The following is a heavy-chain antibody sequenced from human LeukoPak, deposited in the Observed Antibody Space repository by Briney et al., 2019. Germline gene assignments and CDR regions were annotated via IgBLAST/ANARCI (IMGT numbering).Heavy chain of an antibody. CDR3: ARDKYYDSSGYYPYNWFDP. Sequence: SETLSLTCTVSGVSISSNYWSWIRQPPGKGLEWIGRIYTSGSTNYNPSLKSRVTMSVDTSKNQFSLKLSSVTAADTAVYYCARDKYYDSSGYYPYNWFDPWGQGTLVTVSS. CDR1: GVSISSNY. J-gene: IGHJ5*02. V-gene: IGHV4-4*07. D-gene: IGHD3-22*01. CDR2: IYTSGST.